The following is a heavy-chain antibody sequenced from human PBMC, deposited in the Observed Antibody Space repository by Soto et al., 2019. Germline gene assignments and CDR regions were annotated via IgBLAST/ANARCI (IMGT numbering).Heavy chain of an antibody. CDR2: INPNSGGT. V-gene: IGHV1-2*02. CDR3: ATDPFGDYYYYGMDV. D-gene: IGHD3-10*01. J-gene: IGHJ6*02. CDR1: GYTFTGYY. Sequence: ASVKVSCKASGYTFTGYYMHWVRQAPGQGLEWMGWINPNSGGTNYAQKFQGRVTMTRDTSISTAYMELSRLRSDDTAVYYCATDPFGDYYYYGMDVWGQGTTVTVSS.